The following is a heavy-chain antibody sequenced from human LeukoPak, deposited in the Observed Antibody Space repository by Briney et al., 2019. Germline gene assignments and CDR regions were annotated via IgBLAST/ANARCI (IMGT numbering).Heavy chain of an antibody. Sequence: TASETLSLTCSVSGDSISRSDSYWDWIRQPPGKGLEWIGTIYYSGRTYYSPSLNSRVTMSVDTSSNQFSLNLRPVTAADTAVYYCARRRYYDGSGYLEWGQGTLLSVSS. CDR1: GDSISRSDSY. CDR3: ARRRYYDGSGYLE. J-gene: IGHJ1*01. CDR2: IYYSGRT. V-gene: IGHV4-39*01. D-gene: IGHD3-22*01.